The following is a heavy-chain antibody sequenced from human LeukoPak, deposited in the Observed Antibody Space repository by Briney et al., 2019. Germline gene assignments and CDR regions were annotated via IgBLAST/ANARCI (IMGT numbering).Heavy chain of an antibody. CDR1: GFTFNTYG. D-gene: IGHD5-24*01. V-gene: IGHV3-23*01. J-gene: IGHJ1*01. Sequence: GGSLRLSCAASGFTFNTYGMSWVRQAPGKGLEWVSAISGRVGSTYYTDSVKGRFTISRDNAKNSLYLQMNSLRAEDTAVYYCASEGRWLQYEYFQHWGQGTLVTVSS. CDR2: ISGRVGST. CDR3: ASEGRWLQYEYFQH.